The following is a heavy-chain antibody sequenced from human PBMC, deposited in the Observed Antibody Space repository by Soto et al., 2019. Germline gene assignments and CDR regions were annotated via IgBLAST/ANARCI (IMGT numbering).Heavy chain of an antibody. D-gene: IGHD6-13*01. J-gene: IGHJ6*02. CDR3: ARVPRYSSSADPTSGYYYGMDV. V-gene: IGHV5-10-1*01. CDR1: GYSFTSYW. CDR2: IDPSDSYT. Sequence: PGESLKISCKGSGYSFTSYWISWVRQMPGKGLEWMGRIDPSDSYTNYSPSFQGHVTISADKSISTAYLQWSSLKASDTAMYYCARVPRYSSSADPTSGYYYGMDVWGQGTTVTVSS.